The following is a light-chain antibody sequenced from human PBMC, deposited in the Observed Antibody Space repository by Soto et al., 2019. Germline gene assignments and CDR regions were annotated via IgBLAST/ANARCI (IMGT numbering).Light chain of an antibody. CDR2: GAS. CDR3: QQYHNWPPQYT. V-gene: IGKV3-15*01. J-gene: IGKJ2*01. CDR1: QSVASN. Sequence: EIVMTQSPASLSVSPGDGATLSCRASQSVASNVAWYQQKPGQGPRLLIHGASTRAVGVPARFSGSGSVTDFTLPITSLQSEDFAVYYCQQYHNWPPQYTFGQGTKLQIK.